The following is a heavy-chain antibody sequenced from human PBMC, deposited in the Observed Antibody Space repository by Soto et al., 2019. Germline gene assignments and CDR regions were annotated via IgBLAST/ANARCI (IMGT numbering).Heavy chain of an antibody. J-gene: IGHJ4*02. CDR1: EYTFTSYA. D-gene: IGHD1-20*01. CDR2: INAGNGNT. Sequence: ASVKVSCKASEYTFTSYAMHWVRQAPGQRLEWMGWINAGNGNTKYSQKFQGRVTITRDTSASTAYMELSSLRSEDTAVYYCARDIMYNWNYSDYWGQGTLVTVSS. V-gene: IGHV1-3*01. CDR3: ARDIMYNWNYSDY.